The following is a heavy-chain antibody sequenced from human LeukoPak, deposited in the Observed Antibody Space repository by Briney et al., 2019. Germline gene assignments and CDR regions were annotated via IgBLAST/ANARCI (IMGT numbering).Heavy chain of an antibody. D-gene: IGHD6-19*01. CDR2: ISYDGSNK. J-gene: IGHJ4*02. CDR1: GFTFSSYA. Sequence: PGGSLRLSCAASGFTFSSYAMHWVRQAPGKGLEWVAVISYDGSNKYYADSVKGRFTISRDNSKNTLYLQMNSLRAEDTAVYYCARDFVLNIAVAESYFDYWGQGTLVTVSS. V-gene: IGHV3-30*04. CDR3: ARDFVLNIAVAESYFDY.